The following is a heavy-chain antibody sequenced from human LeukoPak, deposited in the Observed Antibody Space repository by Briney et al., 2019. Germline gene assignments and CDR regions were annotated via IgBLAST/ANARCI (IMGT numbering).Heavy chain of an antibody. J-gene: IGHJ3*02. CDR2: IYYSGST. D-gene: IGHD6-13*01. Sequence: PSETLSLTCTVSGGSISSYYWSWIRQPPGKGLEWIGYIYYSGSTNYNPSLKSRVTISVGTSKNQFSLKLSSVTAADTAVYYCARDSFSSWYARGSYDAFDIWGQGTMVTVSS. CDR3: ARDSFSSWYARGSYDAFDI. V-gene: IGHV4-59*01. CDR1: GGSISSYY.